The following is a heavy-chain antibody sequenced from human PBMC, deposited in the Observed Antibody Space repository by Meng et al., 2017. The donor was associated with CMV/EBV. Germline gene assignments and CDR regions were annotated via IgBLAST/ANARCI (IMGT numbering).Heavy chain of an antibody. CDR2: IYSGGST. Sequence: GESLKISCAASGFTVSSNYMSWVRQAPGKGLEWVSVIYSGGSTYYADSVKGRFTISRDNSKNTLYLQMNSLRAEDTAVYYCARDSNYDFGYGYYYYYGMDVWGQGTTVTVSS. CDR1: GFTVSSNY. D-gene: IGHD3-3*01. J-gene: IGHJ6*02. CDR3: ARDSNYDFGYGYYYYYGMDV. V-gene: IGHV3-66*02.